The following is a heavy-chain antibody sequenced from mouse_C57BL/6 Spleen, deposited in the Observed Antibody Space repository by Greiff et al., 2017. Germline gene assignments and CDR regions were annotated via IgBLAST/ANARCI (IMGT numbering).Heavy chain of an antibody. J-gene: IGHJ3*01. Sequence: VQLQQSGPELVKPGASVKISCKASGYTFTDYYMNWVKQSHGKSLEWIGDINPNNGGTSYNQKFKGKATLTVDKSSSTAYMELRSLTSEDSAVYYCARSVGFWFAYWGQGTLVTVSA. CDR1: GYTFTDYY. CDR3: ARSVGFWFAY. D-gene: IGHD2-2*01. V-gene: IGHV1-26*01. CDR2: INPNNGGT.